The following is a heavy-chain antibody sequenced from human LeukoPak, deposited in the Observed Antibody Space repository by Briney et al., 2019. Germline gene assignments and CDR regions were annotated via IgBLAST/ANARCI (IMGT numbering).Heavy chain of an antibody. CDR2: IYYSGST. J-gene: IGHJ4*02. Sequence: SETLSLTCTVSGGSISSSSYYWGWIRQPPGKGLEWIGSIYYSGSTYYNPSLKSRVTISVDTSKNQFSLKLSSVTAADTAVYYCANPMTTVTTPLEYWGQGTLVTVSS. D-gene: IGHD4-17*01. CDR1: GGSISSSSYY. V-gene: IGHV4-39*07. CDR3: ANPMTTVTTPLEY.